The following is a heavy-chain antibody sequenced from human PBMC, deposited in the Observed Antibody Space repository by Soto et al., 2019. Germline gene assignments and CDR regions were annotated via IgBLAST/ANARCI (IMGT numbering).Heavy chain of an antibody. CDR2: INPNSGGT. J-gene: IGHJ4*02. D-gene: IGHD1-20*01. CDR3: ARERYSQKFDGILY. V-gene: IGHV1-2*02. Sequence: QVRLVQSGAEVKKPGASVKVSCKASGYTFIDYYMHWVRQAPGQGLEWMGWINPNSGGTKYAQKFQGRVSMTRDTSTSTAYMDMGSMRSDDTAVYYCARERYSQKFDGILYCGQRTLVTVSS. CDR1: GYTFIDYY.